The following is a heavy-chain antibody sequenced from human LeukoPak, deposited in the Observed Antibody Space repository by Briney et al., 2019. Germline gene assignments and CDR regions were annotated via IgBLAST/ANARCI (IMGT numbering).Heavy chain of an antibody. CDR2: ISSGSSYI. J-gene: IGHJ4*02. Sequence: GGSLRLSCAASGFTFSNYDMNWVRHAPGEGLEWVSYISSGSSYIFYADSVKGRFTISRDNAKNSLYLQMNSLRAEDTAVYYCARHINAGVEDVYLPGGHWGQGTLVTVSS. CDR1: GFTFSNYD. CDR3: ARHINAGVEDVYLPGGH. D-gene: IGHD2-8*02. V-gene: IGHV3-21*01.